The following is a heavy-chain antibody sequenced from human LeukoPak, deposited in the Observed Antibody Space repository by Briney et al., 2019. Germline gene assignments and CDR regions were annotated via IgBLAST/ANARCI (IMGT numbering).Heavy chain of an antibody. CDR2: ISSSSSYK. V-gene: IGHV3-21*01. Sequence: GGSLRLSCVASGFTFSSYSMNWVRQAPGKGLEWVSSISSSSSYKYYTDSVKGRFTISKDNAKNSLYLQMNSLRAEDTAVYYCARSAAGTYYWGQGTLVTVSS. J-gene: IGHJ4*02. CDR3: ARSAAGTYY. D-gene: IGHD1-1*01. CDR1: GFTFSSYS.